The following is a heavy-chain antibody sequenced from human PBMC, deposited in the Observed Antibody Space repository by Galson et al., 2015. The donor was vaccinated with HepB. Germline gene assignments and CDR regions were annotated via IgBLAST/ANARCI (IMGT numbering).Heavy chain of an antibody. CDR2: ISGSGGST. J-gene: IGHJ4*02. D-gene: IGHD2-2*01. V-gene: IGHV3-23*01. CDR1: GFTFSSYA. CDR3: AKDEYYCSSTSCYFDY. Sequence: SLRLSCAASGFTFSSYAMSWVRQAPGKGLEWVSAISGSGGSTYYADSVKGRFTISRDNSKNTLYLQMNSLRAEDTAVYYCAKDEYYCSSTSCYFDYWGQGTLVTVSS.